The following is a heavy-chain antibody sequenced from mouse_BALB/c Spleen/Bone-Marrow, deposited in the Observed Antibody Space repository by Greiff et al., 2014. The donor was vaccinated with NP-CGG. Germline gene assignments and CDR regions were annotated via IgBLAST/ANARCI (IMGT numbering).Heavy chain of an antibody. J-gene: IGHJ2*01. CDR3: ARAGSGFFDF. D-gene: IGHD3-1*01. Sequence: VQLVESGPGLVAPSQSLSITCTVSGFSLTSFGVHWVRQPPGKGLEWLGVIWAGGSTNYNSALMSRLSISKVNSQSQVFLKMNSLQTGDSAIYYCARAGSGFFDFWGQGTTLIVSS. CDR2: IWAGGST. CDR1: GFSLTSFG. V-gene: IGHV2-9*02.